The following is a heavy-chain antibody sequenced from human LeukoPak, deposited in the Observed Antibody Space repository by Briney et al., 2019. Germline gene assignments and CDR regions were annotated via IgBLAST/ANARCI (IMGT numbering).Heavy chain of an antibody. D-gene: IGHD3-22*01. Sequence: GESLKISCKVSGYIFSTYWIGWVRHMPGKGLEWMGRIDPSDSYTNYSPSFQGHVTISADKSISTAYLQWSSLKASDTAMYYCARRCYYDSSGCNDAFDIWGQGTMVTVSS. CDR3: ARRCYYDSSGCNDAFDI. CDR1: GYIFSTYW. J-gene: IGHJ3*02. V-gene: IGHV5-10-1*01. CDR2: IDPSDSYT.